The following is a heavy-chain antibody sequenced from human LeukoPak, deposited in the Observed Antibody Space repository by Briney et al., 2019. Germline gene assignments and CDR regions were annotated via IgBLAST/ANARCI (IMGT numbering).Heavy chain of an antibody. CDR1: GGSFSGYY. D-gene: IGHD2-8*01. CDR2: INHSGST. J-gene: IGHJ4*02. CDR3: ARGLNGMRDY. Sequence: SETLSLTCAVYGGSFSGYYWSWIRQPPGKGLEWIGEINHSGSTNYNPSLKSRVTISVGTSKNQFSLKLSSVTAADTAVYYCARGLNGMRDYWGQGTLVTVSS. V-gene: IGHV4-34*01.